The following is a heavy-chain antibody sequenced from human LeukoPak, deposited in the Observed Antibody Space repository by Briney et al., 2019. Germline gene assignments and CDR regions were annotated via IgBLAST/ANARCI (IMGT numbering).Heavy chain of an antibody. Sequence: PGGSLRLSCAASGFTVSSNYVSWVRQAPGKGLEWIGYIYYSGSTNYNPFLKSRVIISVDTSKNQFSLKLTSVTAADTAVYYCGRTGGYSSPLGVWGQGTLVTVSS. D-gene: IGHD5-18*01. J-gene: IGHJ4*02. V-gene: IGHV4-59*02. CDR2: IYYSGST. CDR1: GFTVSSNY. CDR3: GRTGGYSSPLGV.